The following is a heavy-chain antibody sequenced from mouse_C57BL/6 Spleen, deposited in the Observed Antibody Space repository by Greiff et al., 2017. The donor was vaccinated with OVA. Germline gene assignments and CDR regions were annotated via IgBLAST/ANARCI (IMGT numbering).Heavy chain of an antibody. J-gene: IGHJ1*03. CDR1: GFSLTSYG. CDR2: IWRGGST. Sequence: VKVEESGPGLVQPSQSLSITCTVSGFSLTSYGVHWVRQSPGKGLEWLGVIWRGGSTDYNAAFMSRLSITKDNSKSQVFFKMNSLQADDTAIYYCANSGSSYGYFDVWGTGTTVTVSS. D-gene: IGHD1-1*01. V-gene: IGHV2-5*01. CDR3: ANSGSSYGYFDV.